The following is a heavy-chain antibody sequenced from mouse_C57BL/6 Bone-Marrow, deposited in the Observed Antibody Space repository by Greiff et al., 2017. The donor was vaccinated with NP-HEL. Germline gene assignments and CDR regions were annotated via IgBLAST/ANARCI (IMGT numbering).Heavy chain of an antibody. CDR3: TTGGYDYDYWYFDV. CDR2: IDPSDSYT. D-gene: IGHD2-4*01. J-gene: IGHJ1*03. Sequence: VQLQQPGAELVMPGASVKLSCKASGYTFTSYWMHWVKQRPGQGLEWIGEIDPSDSYTNYNQKFKGKSTLTVDKSSSTAYMQLSSLTSEDTAVYYCTTGGYDYDYWYFDVWGTGTTVTVSS. V-gene: IGHV1-69*01. CDR1: GYTFTSYW.